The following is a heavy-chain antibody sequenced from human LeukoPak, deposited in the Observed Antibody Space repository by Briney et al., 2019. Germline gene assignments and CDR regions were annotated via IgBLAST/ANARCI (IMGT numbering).Heavy chain of an antibody. CDR3: ARIVVPAAREDY. CDR1: GYTLTGYY. CDR2: INPNSGGT. J-gene: IGHJ4*02. Sequence: ASVKVSCKASGYTLTGYYMHWVRQAPGQGLEWMGWINPNSGGTNYAQKFQGRVTMTRDTSISTAYMELSRLRSDDTAVYYCARIVVPAAREDYWGQGTLVTVSS. D-gene: IGHD2-2*01. V-gene: IGHV1-2*02.